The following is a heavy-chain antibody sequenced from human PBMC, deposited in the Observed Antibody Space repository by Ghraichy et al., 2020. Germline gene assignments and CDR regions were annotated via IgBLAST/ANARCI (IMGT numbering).Heavy chain of an antibody. CDR3: ARAVGTRLDY. V-gene: IGHV3-21*06. J-gene: IGHJ4*02. D-gene: IGHD4-23*01. Sequence: GESLRLSCAASGFIFSPYGMNWVRQAPGKGLEWVSYISSTSSHIYYGDSVQGRFTISRDDAKNSLYLQMNSLRADDTAVYYCARAVGTRLDYWGQGALVTVSS. CDR2: ISSTSSHI. CDR1: GFIFSPYG.